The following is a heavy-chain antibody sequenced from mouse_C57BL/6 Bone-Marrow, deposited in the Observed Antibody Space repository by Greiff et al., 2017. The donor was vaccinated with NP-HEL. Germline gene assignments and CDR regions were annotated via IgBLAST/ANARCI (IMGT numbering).Heavy chain of an antibody. CDR2: ISSGGSYT. D-gene: IGHD1-1*01. V-gene: IGHV5-6*01. Sequence: VQLKESGGDLVKPGGSLKLSCAASGFTFSSYGMSWVRQTPDKRLEWVATISSGGSYTYYPDSVKGRFTISRDNAKNTLYLQMSSLKSEDTAMYYCASTVVAFDYWGQGTTLTVSS. CDR1: GFTFSSYG. J-gene: IGHJ2*01. CDR3: ASTVVAFDY.